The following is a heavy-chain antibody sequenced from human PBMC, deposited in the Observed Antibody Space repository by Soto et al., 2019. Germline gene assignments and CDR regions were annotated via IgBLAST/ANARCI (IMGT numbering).Heavy chain of an antibody. Sequence: QVQLVESGGGVVQPGRSLRLSCAASGFTFSSYAMHWVRQAPGKGLEWVAVISYDGSNKYYADSVKGRFTISRDNSKNTLYLQMNSLRAEDTAVYYCARDGAAAGTGGENYFDYWGQGTLVTVSS. D-gene: IGHD6-13*01. CDR3: ARDGAAAGTGGENYFDY. CDR1: GFTFSSYA. CDR2: ISYDGSNK. V-gene: IGHV3-30-3*01. J-gene: IGHJ4*02.